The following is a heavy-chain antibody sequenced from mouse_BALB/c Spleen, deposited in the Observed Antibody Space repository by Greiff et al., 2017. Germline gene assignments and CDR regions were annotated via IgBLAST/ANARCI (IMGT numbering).Heavy chain of an antibody. Sequence: EVQLQQSGAELVKPGASVKLSCTASGFNIKDTYMHWVKQRPEQGLEWIGRIDPANGNTKYDPKFQGEATITADTSSNTAYLQLSSLTSEDTAVYYCAAYYGNYAWFAYWGQGTLVTVSA. D-gene: IGHD2-10*01. CDR3: AAYYGNYAWFAY. V-gene: IGHV14-3*02. CDR2: IDPANGNT. J-gene: IGHJ3*01. CDR1: GFNIKDTY.